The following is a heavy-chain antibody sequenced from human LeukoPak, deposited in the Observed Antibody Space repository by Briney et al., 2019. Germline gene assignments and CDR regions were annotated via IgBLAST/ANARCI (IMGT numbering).Heavy chain of an antibody. Sequence: ASVTVSCKASGYTFTSYGISWVRQAPGQGLEWMGWISAYNGNANYAQKLQGRVTMTRDTSTSTVYMELSSLRSEDTAVYYCASTGLYQPLRFWGQGTLVTVSS. CDR2: ISAYNGNA. J-gene: IGHJ4*02. CDR1: GYTFTSYG. V-gene: IGHV1-18*04. D-gene: IGHD2-2*01. CDR3: ASTGLYQPLRF.